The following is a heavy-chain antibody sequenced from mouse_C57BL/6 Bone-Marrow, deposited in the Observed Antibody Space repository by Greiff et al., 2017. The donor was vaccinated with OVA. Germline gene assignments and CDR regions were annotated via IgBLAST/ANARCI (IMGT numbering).Heavy chain of an antibody. Sequence: VQLQQSGPELVKPGASVKISCKASGYSFTGYYMNWVKQSPEKSLEWIGEINPSTGGTTYNQKFKAKATLTVDKSSSTAYMQLKSLTSEDSAVYYCARWNYDGPYFDYWGQGTTLTVSS. CDR1: GYSFTGYY. CDR3: ARWNYDGPYFDY. D-gene: IGHD2-3*01. V-gene: IGHV1-42*01. CDR2: INPSTGGT. J-gene: IGHJ2*01.